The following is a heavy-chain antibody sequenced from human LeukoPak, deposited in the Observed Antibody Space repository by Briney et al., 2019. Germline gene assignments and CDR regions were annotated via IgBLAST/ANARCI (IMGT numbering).Heavy chain of an antibody. CDR2: IWYDGSNK. V-gene: IGHV3-33*01. Sequence: GGSLRLSCAASGFTFSSYGMHWVRQAPGKGLEWVAVIWYDGSNKYYADSVKGRFTISRDNSKSTLYLQMNSLRAEDTAVYYCARGGGAVAGHLYWGQGSLVTVSS. J-gene: IGHJ4*02. D-gene: IGHD6-19*01. CDR3: ARGGGAVAGHLY. CDR1: GFTFSSYG.